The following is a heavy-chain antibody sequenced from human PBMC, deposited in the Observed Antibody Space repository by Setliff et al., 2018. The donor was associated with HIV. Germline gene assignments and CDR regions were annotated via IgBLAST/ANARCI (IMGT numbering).Heavy chain of an antibody. Sequence: PSETLSLTCTVSGDSISSSSYYWGWIRQPPGKGLEWIGYIYYSGSTYYNPSLKSRVTISLDTTTNQFALKLSSVTAADTAVYYCARLEYYYYMDVWGKGTTVTVSS. CDR3: ARLEYYYYMDV. J-gene: IGHJ6*03. CDR1: GDSISSSSYY. D-gene: IGHD3-3*01. CDR2: IYYSGST. V-gene: IGHV4-39*01.